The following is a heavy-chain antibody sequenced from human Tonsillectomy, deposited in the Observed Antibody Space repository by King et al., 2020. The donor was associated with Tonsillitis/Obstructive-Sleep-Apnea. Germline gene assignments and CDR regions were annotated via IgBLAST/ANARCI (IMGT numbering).Heavy chain of an antibody. J-gene: IGHJ4*02. CDR1: GFTFSDYA. CDR3: AKIPIEASFSFRFDF. CDR2: VSGSGGST. V-gene: IGHV3-23*04. D-gene: IGHD2-21*01. Sequence: VQLVESGGGLVQPGGSLRLSCAASGFTFSDYAMGWVRQAPGKVLEWVSTVSGSGGSTYYTDSVRGRFTISRDNSKNALYLQMHSLRADDTAVYFCAKIPIEASFSFRFDFWGQGTLVAVSS.